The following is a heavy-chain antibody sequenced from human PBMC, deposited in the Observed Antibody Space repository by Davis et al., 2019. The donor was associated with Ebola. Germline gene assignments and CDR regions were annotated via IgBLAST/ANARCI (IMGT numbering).Heavy chain of an antibody. V-gene: IGHV4-34*01. CDR3: ARRPRRDGYNYNY. D-gene: IGHD5-24*01. CDR1: GGSFSGYY. CDR2: INHSGST. J-gene: IGHJ4*02. Sequence: SETLSLTCAVYGGSFSGYYWSWIRQPPGKGLEWVGEINHSGSTNYNPSLKSRVTISVDTSKNQFSLKLSSVTAADTAVYYCARRPRRDGYNYNYWGQGTLVTVSS.